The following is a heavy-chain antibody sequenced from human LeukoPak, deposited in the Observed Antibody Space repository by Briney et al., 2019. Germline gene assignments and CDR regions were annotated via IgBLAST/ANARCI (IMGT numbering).Heavy chain of an antibody. V-gene: IGHV3-21*01. CDR2: ISSSSSYI. J-gene: IGHJ1*01. CDR1: GFTFSSYS. D-gene: IGHD2-15*01. CDR3: ARDSAVDCSGGSCYSDFQH. Sequence: GGSLRLFCAASGFTFSSYSMNWVRQAPGKGLEWVSSISSSSSYIYYADSVKGRFTISRDNAKNSLYLQMNSLRGEDTAVYYCARDSAVDCSGGSCYSDFQHWGQGTLVTVSS.